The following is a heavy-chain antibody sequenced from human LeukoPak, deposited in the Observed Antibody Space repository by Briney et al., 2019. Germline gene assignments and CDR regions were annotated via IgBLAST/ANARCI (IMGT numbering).Heavy chain of an antibody. Sequence: PGGSLRLSCAASGLTFSDHYMSWIRQAPGKGLEWVSYISSSGGTIYYSDSVKGRFTISRDNTKNSLYLQMNSLRAEDTAVYYCSRAFNDAFDIWGQGTMVTVSS. J-gene: IGHJ3*02. CDR3: SRAFNDAFDI. CDR1: GLTFSDHY. CDR2: ISSSGGTI. V-gene: IGHV3-11*04.